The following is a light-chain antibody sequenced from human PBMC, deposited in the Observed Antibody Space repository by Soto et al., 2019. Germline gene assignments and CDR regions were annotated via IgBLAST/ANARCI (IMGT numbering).Light chain of an antibody. V-gene: IGKV3-15*01. J-gene: IGKJ1*01. CDR2: DTS. CDR3: QQYNSWLWT. CDR1: QSVSSK. Sequence: EMVMTHSPATLSVSPCERATLSFRASQSVSSKLAWYQQKPGQAPRLLIYDTSTRATGIPARFSGSGSGTEFTLIISSLQSEDSAVYYCQQYNSWLWTFGQGTKVDIK.